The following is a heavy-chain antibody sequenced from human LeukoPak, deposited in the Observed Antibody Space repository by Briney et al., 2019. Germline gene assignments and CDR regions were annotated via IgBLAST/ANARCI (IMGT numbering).Heavy chain of an antibody. CDR2: ISADGNNE. CDR3: ARNDPDSSED. D-gene: IGHD3-22*01. CDR1: GFIFSNYP. V-gene: IGHV3-30-3*01. Sequence: GGSLRLSCAASGFIFSNYPMHWVRQAPGKGLEWVAVISADGNNEHYADSAKGRFTLPRDNAKSTAYLQMNSLRSEDTAVYYCARNDPDSSEDWGQGTLVTVSS. J-gene: IGHJ4*02.